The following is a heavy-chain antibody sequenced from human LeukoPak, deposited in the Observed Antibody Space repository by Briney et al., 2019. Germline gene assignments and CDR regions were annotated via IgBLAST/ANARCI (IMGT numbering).Heavy chain of an antibody. CDR1: GFTVSSNN. D-gene: IGHD3-10*01. Sequence: PGGPLKLPCAPSGFTVSSNNMTWVPQAPGKGLEWVSVIYSGGSIHYADPVQGRFTISRDNSNNILYLQMDSLRREDTAVYYCARGGDAFDIWGQGTVVTVSS. V-gene: IGHV3-53*05. CDR3: ARGGDAFDI. J-gene: IGHJ3*02. CDR2: IYSGGSI.